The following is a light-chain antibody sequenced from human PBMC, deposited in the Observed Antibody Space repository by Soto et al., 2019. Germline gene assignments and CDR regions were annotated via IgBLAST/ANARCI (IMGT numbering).Light chain of an antibody. CDR1: QSVSNNY. Sequence: EIVLTQSPGTVSLSPGERATLSCRASQSVSNNYLAWYHQKPGQAPRLLIYGASNRATGIPDRFNGSRSGKDLTLTISRLEPEDFEVYYCQQYGSSGTFGQGTKVDIK. CDR2: GAS. V-gene: IGKV3-20*01. CDR3: QQYGSSGT. J-gene: IGKJ1*01.